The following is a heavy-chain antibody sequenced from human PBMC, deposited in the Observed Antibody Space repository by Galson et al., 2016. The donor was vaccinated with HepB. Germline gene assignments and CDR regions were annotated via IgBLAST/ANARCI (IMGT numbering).Heavy chain of an antibody. CDR3: ASGMVRGVKRFDY. D-gene: IGHD3-10*01. CDR1: GGSVSSGEHY. V-gene: IGHV4-30-4*01. Sequence: LSLTCTVSGGSVSSGEHYWSWIRQPPGKGLEWIGYIYNSGSTGYNPSLESRVSISVDTSKNQFSLKLSSVTAADTAVYYCASGMVRGVKRFDYWGQGTLVTVSS. CDR2: IYNSGST. J-gene: IGHJ4*02.